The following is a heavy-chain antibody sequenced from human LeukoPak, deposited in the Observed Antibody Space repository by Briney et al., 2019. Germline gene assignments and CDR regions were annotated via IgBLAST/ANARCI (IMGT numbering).Heavy chain of an antibody. D-gene: IGHD2-2*02. CDR1: GFTFGDYA. J-gene: IGHJ5*02. CDR3: TRALGCSSTSCYRENWFDP. Sequence: GGSLRLSCTASGFTFGDYAMSWFRQAPGKGLEWVGFIRSKAYGGTTEYAASVKGRFIISRDDSKSIAYLQMNSLKTEDTAVYYCTRALGCSSTSCYRENWFDPWGQGTLVTVSS. V-gene: IGHV3-49*03. CDR2: IRSKAYGGTT.